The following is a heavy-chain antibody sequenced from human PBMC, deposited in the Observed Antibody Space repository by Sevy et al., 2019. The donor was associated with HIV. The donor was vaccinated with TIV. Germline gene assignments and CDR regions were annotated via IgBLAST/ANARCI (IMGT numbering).Heavy chain of an antibody. V-gene: IGHV1-2*02. J-gene: IGHJ4*02. CDR2: LNPNSGDT. CDR1: GYTFTGYY. CDR3: ATADFWSGYLPGY. Sequence: ASVKVSCKASGYTFTGYYLHWVRQAPGQGLEYMGGLNPNSGDTKYTQKVQGRVTMTRDTSISTAYMELTGLTSDDTAVFYCATADFWSGYLPGYWGQGTLVTVSS. D-gene: IGHD3-3*01.